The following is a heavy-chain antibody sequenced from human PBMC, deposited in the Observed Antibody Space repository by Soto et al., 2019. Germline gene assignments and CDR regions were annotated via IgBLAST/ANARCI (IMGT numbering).Heavy chain of an antibody. D-gene: IGHD3-9*01. CDR1: GFTFSSYA. CDR3: AKVRTYYDILTGYWGHNWFDP. Sequence: PGGSLRLSCAASGFTFSSYAMSWVRQAPGKGLEWVSAISGSGGSTYYADSVKGGFTISRDNSKNTLYLQMNSLRAEDTAVYYCAKVRTYYDILTGYWGHNWFDPWGQGTLVTVSS. CDR2: ISGSGGST. J-gene: IGHJ5*02. V-gene: IGHV3-23*01.